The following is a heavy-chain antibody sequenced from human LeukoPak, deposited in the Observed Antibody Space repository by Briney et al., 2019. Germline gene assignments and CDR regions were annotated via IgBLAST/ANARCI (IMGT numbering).Heavy chain of an antibody. CDR2: ISAYNCNT. V-gene: IGHV1-18*01. CDR3: ARGPNKSDGGNSGSACFDH. J-gene: IGHJ5*02. Sequence: ASVKVSCKPSVYTFTSYGIILVRQAPGQPREGMGGISAYNCNTNYAQKLQRRVTMNTDTSTTTAYMELRSLRSDATAVYYCARGPNKSDGGNSGSACFDHWGQGTLVTVSS. CDR1: VYTFTSYG. D-gene: IGHD4-23*01.